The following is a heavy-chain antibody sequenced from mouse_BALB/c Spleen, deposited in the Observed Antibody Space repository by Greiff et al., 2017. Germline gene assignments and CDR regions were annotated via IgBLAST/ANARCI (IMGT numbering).Heavy chain of an antibody. Sequence: EVMLVESGGGLVQPGGSLRLSCATSGFTFTDYYMSWVRQPPGKALEWLGFIRNKANGYTTEYSASVKGRFTISRDNSQSILYLQMNTLRAEDSATYYCARVTTAEPFDYWGQGTTLTVSS. CDR3: ARVTTAEPFDY. D-gene: IGHD1-2*01. CDR1: GFTFTDYY. V-gene: IGHV7-3*02. CDR2: IRNKANGYTT. J-gene: IGHJ2*01.